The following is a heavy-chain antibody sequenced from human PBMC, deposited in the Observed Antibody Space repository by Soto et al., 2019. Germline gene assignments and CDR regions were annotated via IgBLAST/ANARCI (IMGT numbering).Heavy chain of an antibody. Sequence: QVQLVQSGAEVKKPGSSVTVSCKASGGTFSSYAISWVRQAPGQGLEWMGGIIHIFGTANYAQKFQGRVTITADESTSTAYMELSSLRSEDTAVYYCARGYYYDSSGYYSNAYYFDYWGQGTLVTVSS. CDR2: IIHIFGTA. V-gene: IGHV1-69*01. J-gene: IGHJ4*02. CDR1: GGTFSSYA. D-gene: IGHD3-22*01. CDR3: ARGYYYDSSGYYSNAYYFDY.